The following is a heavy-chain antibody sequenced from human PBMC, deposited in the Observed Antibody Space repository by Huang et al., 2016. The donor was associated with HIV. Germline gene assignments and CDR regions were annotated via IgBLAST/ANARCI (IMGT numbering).Heavy chain of an antibody. CDR1: GDSLSGFF. Sequence: QVRLDQWGAGLLKPSETLTLTCAVYGDSLSGFFWGWIRQSPGRGLEWIGEITQSCRTNYNPSLKSRVTSAIDTFKKQFSLKLKSAPADDTSTYYCARGRGTSWSFFDTWGQGSFVTVSS. CDR2: ITQSCRT. V-gene: IGHV4-34*01. CDR3: ARGRGTSWSFFDT. D-gene: IGHD2-2*01. J-gene: IGHJ5*02.